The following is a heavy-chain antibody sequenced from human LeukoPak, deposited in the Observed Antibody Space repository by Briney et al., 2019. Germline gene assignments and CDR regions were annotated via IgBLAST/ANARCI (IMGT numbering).Heavy chain of an antibody. V-gene: IGHV4-59*01. D-gene: IGHD3-3*01. CDR2: IYYSGST. J-gene: IGHJ6*02. Sequence: TSETPSLTCTVSGGSISSYYWSWIRQPPGKGLEWIGYIYYSGSTNYNPSLKSRVTISVDTSKNQFSLKLSSVTAADTAVYYCARDMRDFWSGYRSFYGMDVWGQGTTVTVSS. CDR3: ARDMRDFWSGYRSFYGMDV. CDR1: GGSISSYY.